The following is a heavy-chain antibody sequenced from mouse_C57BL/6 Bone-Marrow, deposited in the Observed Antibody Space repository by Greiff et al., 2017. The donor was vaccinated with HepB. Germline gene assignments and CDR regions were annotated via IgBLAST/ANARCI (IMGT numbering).Heavy chain of an antibody. J-gene: IGHJ4*01. CDR1: GFTFSSYA. Sequence: EVKLMESGGGLVKHGGSLKLSCAASGFTFSSYAMSWVRQTPEKRLEWVATISDGGSYTYYPDNVKGRFTISRDNAKNNLYLQMSHLKSEDTAMYYCARDPIYYYGSSYAMDYWGQGTSVTVSS. D-gene: IGHD1-1*01. V-gene: IGHV5-4*01. CDR3: ARDPIYYYGSSYAMDY. CDR2: ISDGGSYT.